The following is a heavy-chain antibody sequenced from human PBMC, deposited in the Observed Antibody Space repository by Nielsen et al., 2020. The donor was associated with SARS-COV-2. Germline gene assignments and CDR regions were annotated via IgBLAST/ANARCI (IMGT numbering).Heavy chain of an antibody. D-gene: IGHD4-23*01. V-gene: IGHV4-34*01. J-gene: IGHJ4*02. CDR2: ITHSGST. CDR3: ARVTVVGIDY. CDR1: GGSFSGYY. Sequence: SETLSLTCAVYGGSFSGYYWSWIRQPPGKGLEWIGEITHSGSTNYNPSLKSRVTISVDTSKNQFSLKLSSVTAADTAVYYCARVTVVGIDYWGQGTLVTVSS.